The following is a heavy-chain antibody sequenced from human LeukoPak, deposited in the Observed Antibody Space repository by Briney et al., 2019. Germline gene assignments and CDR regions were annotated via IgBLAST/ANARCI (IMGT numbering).Heavy chain of an antibody. Sequence: GGSLRLSCAASGFTSSSYVMNWVRQAPGKGLEWVSSISSSSSYIYYTDSVKGRFTISRDNAKNSLYLQMNSLRAEDTAVYYCARDDFEGRMGDAFDIWGQGTLVTVSS. V-gene: IGHV3-21*01. CDR3: ARDDFEGRMGDAFDI. CDR1: GFTSSSYV. J-gene: IGHJ3*02. D-gene: IGHD2-21*02. CDR2: ISSSSSYI.